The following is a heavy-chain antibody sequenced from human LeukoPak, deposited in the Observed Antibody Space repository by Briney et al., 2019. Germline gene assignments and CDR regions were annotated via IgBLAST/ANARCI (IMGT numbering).Heavy chain of an antibody. CDR3: ARYDCSTTICLAY. CDR1: GFTFRNYG. CDR2: IWYDESNK. J-gene: IGHJ4*02. Sequence: GTAQRLSCETSGFTFRNYGMHWVRQAPGKGLDWVAVIWYDESNKYYADSVKGRFTISRDISKNTLYLQMNSLRAEDTAVYYCARYDCSTTICLAYWGQGTLVSVSS. V-gene: IGHV3-33*01. D-gene: IGHD2-2*01.